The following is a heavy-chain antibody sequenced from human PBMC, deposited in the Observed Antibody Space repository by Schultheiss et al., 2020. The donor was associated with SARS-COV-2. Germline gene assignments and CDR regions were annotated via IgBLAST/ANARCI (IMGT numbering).Heavy chain of an antibody. V-gene: IGHV4-34*01. CDR2: ITHSGNT. CDR3: AREREYQLPPYYYYYYMDV. D-gene: IGHD2-2*01. Sequence: SETLSLTCAVYGGSFSGYFWSWLRQPPGKGLEWIGEITHSGNTNYDPSLKSRLTISVDTSKNQFSLKLSSVTAADTAVYYCAREREYQLPPYYYYYYMDVWGKGTTVTVSS. J-gene: IGHJ6*03. CDR1: GGSFSGYF.